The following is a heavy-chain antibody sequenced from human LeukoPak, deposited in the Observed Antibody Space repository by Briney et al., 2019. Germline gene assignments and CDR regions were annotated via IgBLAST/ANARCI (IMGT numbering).Heavy chain of an antibody. V-gene: IGHV1-18*01. CDR3: ARVDGSPDY. D-gene: IGHD2-15*01. CDR2: ISAYNGNT. J-gene: IGHJ4*02. Sequence: ASVKVSCRASGYTFTSYGISWVRQAPGQGLEWMGWISAYNGNTNYAQKLQGRVTITRDTSISTAYMELSSLRSEDTAVYYCARVDGSPDYWGQGTLVTVSS. CDR1: GYTFTSYG.